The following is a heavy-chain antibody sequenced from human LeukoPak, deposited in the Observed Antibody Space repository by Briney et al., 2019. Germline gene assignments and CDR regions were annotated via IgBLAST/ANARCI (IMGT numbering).Heavy chain of an antibody. V-gene: IGHV1-2*02. Sequence: GASVKVSCKASGYTFTSYYMHWVRQAPGQGLEWMGSINPKNGGTDYAQNFQDRVTMTADTSIGTVYMEMSSLMLNDTAMYYCARRHGDYWGQGTLVTVSS. CDR1: GYTFTSYY. CDR2: INPKNGGT. J-gene: IGHJ4*02. CDR3: ARRHGDY.